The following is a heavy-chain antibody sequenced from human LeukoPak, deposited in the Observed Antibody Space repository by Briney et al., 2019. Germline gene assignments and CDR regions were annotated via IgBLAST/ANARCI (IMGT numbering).Heavy chain of an antibody. Sequence: PSETLSLTCTVSGGSISGYYWSWLRQPPGKGLEWIGDIHYTGSTNYNPSLNSRVTISVDTSKNQFSLKLSSVTAADTAIYYCARVLDYYASESFAFYFEYWGQGTLVTVSS. D-gene: IGHD3-10*01. V-gene: IGHV4-59*08. CDR2: IHYTGST. J-gene: IGHJ4*02. CDR1: GGSISGYY. CDR3: ARVLDYYASESFAFYFEY.